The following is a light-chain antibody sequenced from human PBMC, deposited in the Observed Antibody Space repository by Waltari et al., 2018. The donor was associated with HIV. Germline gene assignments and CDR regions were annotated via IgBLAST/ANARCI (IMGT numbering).Light chain of an antibody. J-gene: IGLJ3*02. CDR1: NSNIRAGYA. CDR3: QSYDNHLSGLWV. CDR2: GAS. Sequence: SALTQPPSVSGAPGQWVTIPCPGTNSNIRAGYAVHLSRQLPGTAPQPAVYGASIRPLGVPDRFSGAKSGVSASLAINGLQTEDEADYYCQSYDNHLSGLWVFGGGTKLTVL. V-gene: IGLV1-40*01.